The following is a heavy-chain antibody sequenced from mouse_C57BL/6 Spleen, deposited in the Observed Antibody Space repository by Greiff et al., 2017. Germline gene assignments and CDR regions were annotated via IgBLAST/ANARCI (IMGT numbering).Heavy chain of an antibody. CDR1: GYTFTSYW. D-gene: IGHD2-10*02. CDR3: ARGEYGKRGDY. V-gene: IGHV1-52*01. Sequence: QVQLQQPGAELVRPGSSVKLSCKASGYTFTSYWMHWVKQRPIQGLEWIGNIDPSDSETHYNQKFKDKATLTVDKSSSTAYMQLSSLPSEDSAVYYCARGEYGKRGDYWGQGTSVTVSS. CDR2: IDPSDSET. J-gene: IGHJ4*01.